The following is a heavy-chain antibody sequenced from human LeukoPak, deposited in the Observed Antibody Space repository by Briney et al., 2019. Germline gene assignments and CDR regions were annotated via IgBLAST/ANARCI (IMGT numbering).Heavy chain of an antibody. J-gene: IGHJ4*02. CDR1: GGSIKSHF. V-gene: IGHV4-59*11. CDR3: VRTNPWDLTYYFDY. CDR2: IFHSGST. Sequence: PSETLSLTCTVSGGSIKSHFWSWVRQPPGKRLEWIGYIFHSGSTNHNPSLKSRVTISVDTSKNQFSLRLTSVTAADTAVYYCVRTNPWDLTYYFDYWGQGTLVTVSS. D-gene: IGHD1-14*01.